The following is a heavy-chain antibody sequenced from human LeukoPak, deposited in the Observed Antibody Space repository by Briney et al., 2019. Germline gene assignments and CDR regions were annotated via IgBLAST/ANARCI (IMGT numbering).Heavy chain of an antibody. V-gene: IGHV1-18*01. CDR3: ARVFGYYDSSGPNDY. J-gene: IGHJ4*02. CDR2: ISAYNGNT. Sequence: GASVKVSCKASGYTFTSYGISWVRQAPGQGLEWMGWISAYNGNTNYAQKLQGRATMTTDTSTSTAYMELRSLRSDDTAVYYCARVFGYYDSSGPNDYWGQGTLVTVSS. CDR1: GYTFTSYG. D-gene: IGHD3-22*01.